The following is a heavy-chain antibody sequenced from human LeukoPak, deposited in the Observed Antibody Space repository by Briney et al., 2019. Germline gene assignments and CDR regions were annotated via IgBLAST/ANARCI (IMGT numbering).Heavy chain of an antibody. J-gene: IGHJ4*02. D-gene: IGHD2-2*01. Sequence: GESLKISCKGSGYSFTSYWIGWVRQKPGKGLEWMGIIYPGDSDTRYGPSFQGQVTISADKSTSTAYLQWSSLKASDTAIYYCARVFCSSTSCYADLDYWGQGTLVTVSS. CDR3: ARVFCSSTSCYADLDY. V-gene: IGHV5-51*01. CDR1: GYSFTSYW. CDR2: IYPGDSDT.